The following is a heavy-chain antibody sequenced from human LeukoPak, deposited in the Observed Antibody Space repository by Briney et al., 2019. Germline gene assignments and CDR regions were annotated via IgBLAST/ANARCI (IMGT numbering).Heavy chain of an antibody. CDR3: ASSSGSYPADY. D-gene: IGHD1-26*01. CDR1: GFTFSSYA. J-gene: IGHJ4*02. Sequence: PGGSLRLSCAASGFTFSSYAMHWVRQAPGKGLEWVAVISYDGSNKYYADSVKGRFTISRDNSKNTLYLQMNSLRAEDTAVYYCASSSGSYPADYWGQGTLVTVSS. V-gene: IGHV3-30-3*01. CDR2: ISYDGSNK.